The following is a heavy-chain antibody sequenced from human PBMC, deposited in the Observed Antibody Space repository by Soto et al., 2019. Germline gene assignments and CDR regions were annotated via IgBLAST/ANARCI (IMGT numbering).Heavy chain of an antibody. Sequence: QVLLVQSGAEVKKPGASVKVSCKASGYTLTTYGLAWVRQAPGQGLEWMGWITGYNGNTNYAQKFHGRLTMTTDTSTNTASLELRRLRSDDTAVYYCARLFCSSTSCRWFDPWGQGTLVTVSS. V-gene: IGHV1-18*04. CDR3: ARLFCSSTSCRWFDP. D-gene: IGHD2-2*01. CDR2: ITGYNGNT. CDR1: GYTLTTYG. J-gene: IGHJ5*02.